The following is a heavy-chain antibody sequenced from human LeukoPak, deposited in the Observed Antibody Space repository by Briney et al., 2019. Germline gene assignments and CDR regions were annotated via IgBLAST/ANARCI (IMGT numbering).Heavy chain of an antibody. D-gene: IGHD1-26*01. CDR2: INTNTGNT. V-gene: IGHV7-4-1*02. CDR1: GYTFTNYA. CDR3: ARQVGTASSHDFGH. Sequence: ASVKLSCKASGYTFTNYAMNWVRQAPGQGLEWMGWINTNTGNTTYAQGFTGRFVFSLDTSVSTAYLQISSLKAEDTAVYYCARQVGTASSHDFGHWGHGTLVTVSS. J-gene: IGHJ4*01.